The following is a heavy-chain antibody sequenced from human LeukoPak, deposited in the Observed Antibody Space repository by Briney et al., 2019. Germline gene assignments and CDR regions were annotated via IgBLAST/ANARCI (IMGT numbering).Heavy chain of an antibody. Sequence: GGSLRLSCAASGFTFSTYWMSWVRQAPGKGLEWVANIRQDGGEKYCVDSVKGRFTISRGNAKNSLYLQMNSLRGEDTAVYYCTRVDHVTSGYAWDYWGQGTLVTVSS. CDR3: TRVDHVTSGYAWDY. D-gene: IGHD3-22*01. CDR1: GFTFSTYW. V-gene: IGHV3-7*04. CDR2: IRQDGGEK. J-gene: IGHJ4*02.